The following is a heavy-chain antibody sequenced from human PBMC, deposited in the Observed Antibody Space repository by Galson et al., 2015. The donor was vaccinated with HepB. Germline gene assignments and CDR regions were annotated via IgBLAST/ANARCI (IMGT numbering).Heavy chain of an antibody. CDR2: IFPGDSHT. Sequence: QSGAEAKKPGESLKISCKGSGYNFSGYWSGWGRQMPGKGLEWMGTIFPGDSHTRYSPAVQGEVNLSDGNATAYLQWSSLNASDTAMYYCARSSSGPLGYYGMDVWGQGTTVTVSS. CDR1: GYNFSGYW. V-gene: IGHV5-51*06. J-gene: IGHJ6*02. D-gene: IGHD3-22*01. CDR3: ARSSSGPLGYYGMDV.